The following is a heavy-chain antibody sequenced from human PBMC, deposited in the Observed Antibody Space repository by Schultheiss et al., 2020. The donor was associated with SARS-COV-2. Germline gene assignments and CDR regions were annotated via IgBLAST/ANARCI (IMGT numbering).Heavy chain of an antibody. V-gene: IGHV3-13*01. D-gene: IGHD1-26*01. CDR2: ISGSGGST. CDR1: GFTFSSYD. Sequence: GGSLRLSCAASGFTFSSYDMHWVRQATGKGLEWVSAISGSGGSTYYADSVKGRFTISRDNAKNSLSLQMNSLRAGDTAVYYCARERVGAYDYWGQGTLVTVSS. CDR3: ARERVGAYDY. J-gene: IGHJ4*02.